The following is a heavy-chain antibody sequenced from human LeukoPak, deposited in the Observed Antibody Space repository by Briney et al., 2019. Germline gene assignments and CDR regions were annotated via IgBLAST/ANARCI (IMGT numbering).Heavy chain of an antibody. J-gene: IGHJ4*02. V-gene: IGHV3-23*01. CDR2: ISGSGGST. Sequence: GGSLRLSCAASGFTFSSYAMSWVRQAPGKGLEWVSAISGSGGSTYYADSVKGRFTISRDNSKNTLYLQMNSLRAEDTAVYYCTKYTYYYDSSGYYAYWGQGTLVTVSS. D-gene: IGHD3-22*01. CDR3: TKYTYYYDSSGYYAY. CDR1: GFTFSSYA.